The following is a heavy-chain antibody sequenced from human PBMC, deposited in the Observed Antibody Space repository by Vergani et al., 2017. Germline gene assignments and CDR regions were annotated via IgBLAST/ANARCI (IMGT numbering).Heavy chain of an antibody. CDR3: AKGKFVRGVISPGSYYFDY. Sequence: EVQLLESGGGLVQPGGSLRLSCAASGFTFSIYAMSWVRQAPGKGLEWVSVIYSGGSSTYYADSVKGRFTISRDNSKNTLYLQMNSLRAEDTAVYYCAKGKFVRGVISPGSYYFDYWGQGTLVTVSS. J-gene: IGHJ4*02. CDR1: GFTFSIYA. V-gene: IGHV3-23*03. D-gene: IGHD3-10*01. CDR2: IYSGGSST.